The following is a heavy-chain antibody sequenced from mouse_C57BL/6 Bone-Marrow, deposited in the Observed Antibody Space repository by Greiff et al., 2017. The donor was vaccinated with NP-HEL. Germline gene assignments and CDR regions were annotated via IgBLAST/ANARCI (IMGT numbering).Heavy chain of an antibody. J-gene: IGHJ3*01. Sequence: VKLQQSGAELARPGASVKLSCKASGYTFTSYGISWVKQRTGQGLEWIGEIYPRSGNTYYNEKFKGKATLTADKSSSTAYMELRSLTSEDSAVYFCAREYGYDGPLFAYWGQGTLVTVSA. CDR3: AREYGYDGPLFAY. V-gene: IGHV1-81*01. CDR1: GYTFTSYG. CDR2: IYPRSGNT. D-gene: IGHD2-2*01.